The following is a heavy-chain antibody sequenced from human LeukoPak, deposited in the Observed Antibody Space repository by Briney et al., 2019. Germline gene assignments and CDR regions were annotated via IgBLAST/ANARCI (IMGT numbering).Heavy chain of an antibody. CDR1: GDSIGSHH. J-gene: IGHJ3*02. V-gene: IGHV4-59*11. D-gene: IGHD3-9*01. CDR2: TFYVGST. Sequence: SQTLSLTCTVSGDSIGSHHRSWIRQPPGKGLEWIGYTFYVGSTNYNPSLKSRVTISVDTSKNQFSLKLNSVTAADTAVYYCARDYYDSRGEAFDIWGQGTMVTVSS. CDR3: ARDYYDSRGEAFDI.